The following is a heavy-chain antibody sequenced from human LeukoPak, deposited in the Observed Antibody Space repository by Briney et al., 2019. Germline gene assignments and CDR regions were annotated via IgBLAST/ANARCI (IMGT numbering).Heavy chain of an antibody. D-gene: IGHD3-22*01. V-gene: IGHV1-18*04. CDR1: GYTFTGYY. CDR2: ISAYNGNT. CDR3: ARGEPRTASYYYDSSGYYY. J-gene: IGHJ4*02. Sequence: ASVKVSCKASGYTFTGYYMHWVRQAPGQGLEWMGWISAYNGNTNYAQKLQGRVTMTTDTSTSTAYMELRSLRSDDTAVYYCARGEPRTASYYYDSSGYYYWGQGTLVTVSS.